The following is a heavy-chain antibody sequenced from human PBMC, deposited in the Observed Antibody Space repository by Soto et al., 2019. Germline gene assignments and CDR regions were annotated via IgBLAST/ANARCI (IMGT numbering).Heavy chain of an antibody. J-gene: IGHJ4*02. V-gene: IGHV1-69*02. CDR3: ASTLGYCSGGSCYPNDY. Sequence: GASVKVSCKASGGTFSSYTISWVRQAPGQGLEWMGRIIPILGIANYAQKFQGRVTITADKSTSTAYMELSSLRSEDTAVYYCASTLGYCSGGSCYPNDYWGQGTLVTVSS. CDR2: IIPILGIA. CDR1: GGTFSSYT. D-gene: IGHD2-15*01.